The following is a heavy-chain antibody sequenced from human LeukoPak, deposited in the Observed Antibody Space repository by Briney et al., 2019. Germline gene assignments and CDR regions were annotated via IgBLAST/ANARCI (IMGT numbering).Heavy chain of an antibody. D-gene: IGHD3-10*01. CDR3: AKHKDGSGSPLDY. CDR1: GFTFSSYA. V-gene: IGHV3-23*01. Sequence: GGSLRLSCAASGFTFSSYAMSWVRQAPGKGLEWVSAISGSGGSTYYADSVRGRFTISRDNSKNTLYLQMNSLRAEDTALYYCAKHKDGSGSPLDYWGQGTLVTVSS. J-gene: IGHJ4*02. CDR2: ISGSGGST.